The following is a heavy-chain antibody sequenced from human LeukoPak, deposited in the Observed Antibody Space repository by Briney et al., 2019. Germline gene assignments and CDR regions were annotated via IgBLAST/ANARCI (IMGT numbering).Heavy chain of an antibody. CDR2: ISDGGGDT. CDR1: GFTFSTYA. D-gene: IGHD1-26*01. Sequence: GGSLRLSCGASGFTFSTYAMSWVRQAPGKGLEWVSIISDGGGDTYYADSVMGRFTVSRDNSKNTLYLQMYSLTAEDTALYYCTKNGPAWGGASSGWGQGTRVTVSS. J-gene: IGHJ4*02. V-gene: IGHV3-23*01. CDR3: TKNGPAWGGASSG.